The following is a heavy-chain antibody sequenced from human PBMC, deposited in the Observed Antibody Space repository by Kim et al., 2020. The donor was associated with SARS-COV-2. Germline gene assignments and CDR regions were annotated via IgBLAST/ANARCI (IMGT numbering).Heavy chain of an antibody. CDR1: GGSISSSSYY. CDR2: IYYSGST. J-gene: IGHJ6*02. V-gene: IGHV4-39*07. D-gene: IGHD3-3*01. Sequence: ETLSLTCTVSGGSISSSSYYWGWIRQPPGKGLEWIGSIYYSGSTYYNPSLKSRVTISVDTSKNQFSLKLSSVTAADTAVYYCARGGTIFGVVLYGMDVWGQGTTVTVSS. CDR3: ARGGTIFGVVLYGMDV.